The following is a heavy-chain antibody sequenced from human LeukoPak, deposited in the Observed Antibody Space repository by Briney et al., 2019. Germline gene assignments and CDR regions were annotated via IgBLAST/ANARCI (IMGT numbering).Heavy chain of an antibody. J-gene: IGHJ4*02. CDR2: VKSDGSNP. V-gene: IGHV3-74*01. D-gene: IGHD3-10*01. Sequence: GGSLRLSCAASRFSFSNYWMHWVRQAPGKGLVLVSRVKSDGSNPSYADSVKGRFTISRDNAENMLYLQMNTPGAEDTAVYYCARDIVSGSGSLDYWGQGTLVTVSS. CDR1: RFSFSNYW. CDR3: ARDIVSGSGSLDY.